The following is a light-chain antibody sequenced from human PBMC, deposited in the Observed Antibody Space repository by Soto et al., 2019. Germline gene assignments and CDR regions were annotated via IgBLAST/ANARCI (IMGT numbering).Light chain of an antibody. CDR2: AAS. Sequence: IQMTQSPSSLSVSIIDRVTITCRASQDIGNDLGWYQQRPGEAPKLLLYAASTLRSGVPSRFSGSGSGTHFALNINSLQPEDSATYFCLQDHNYPWTFGQGTKVDIK. J-gene: IGKJ1*01. V-gene: IGKV1-6*02. CDR1: QDIGND. CDR3: LQDHNYPWT.